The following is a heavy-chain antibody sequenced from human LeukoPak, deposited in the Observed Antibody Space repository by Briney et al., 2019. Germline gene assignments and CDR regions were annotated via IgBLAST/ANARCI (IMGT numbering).Heavy chain of an antibody. D-gene: IGHD2-15*01. V-gene: IGHV4-39*07. CDR3: ARAFSRILYP. Sequence: PSETLSLTCTVSGGSISSSSYYWGWIRQPPGKGLEWIGSIYYSGSTYYNPSLKSRVTISVDTSKNQFSLKLSSVTAADTAVYYCARAFSRILYPWGQGTLVTVSS. J-gene: IGHJ5*02. CDR2: IYYSGST. CDR1: GGSISSSSYY.